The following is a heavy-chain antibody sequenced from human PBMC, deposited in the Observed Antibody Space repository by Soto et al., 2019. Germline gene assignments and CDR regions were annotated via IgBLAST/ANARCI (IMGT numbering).Heavy chain of an antibody. J-gene: IGHJ2*01. D-gene: IGHD2-8*01. CDR1: GFTFSNAW. Sequence: EVQLVESGGGLVKPGGSLRLSCAASGFTFSNAWMNWVRQAPGKGLEWVGRIKSKTDGGTTDYAAPVKGRFTISRDDSKNTLYLQMNSLKTEDTAVYYCTTDSCTNGVCPSNWYFDLWGRGTLVTVSP. CDR2: IKSKTDGGTT. CDR3: TTDSCTNGVCPSNWYFDL. V-gene: IGHV3-15*07.